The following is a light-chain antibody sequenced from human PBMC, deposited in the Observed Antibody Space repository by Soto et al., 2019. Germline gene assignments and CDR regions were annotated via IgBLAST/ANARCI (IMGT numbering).Light chain of an antibody. CDR2: AAS. Sequence: GDRATTTGRASQDIAERLTWYQQTRGKAPKLLIYAASSLQSGVPSRFSGSGSGTDFTLTISSLQPEDFATYYCQQSYSTPPITFGQGTRLEI. V-gene: IGKV1-39*01. CDR3: QQSYSTPPIT. J-gene: IGKJ5*01. CDR1: QDIAER.